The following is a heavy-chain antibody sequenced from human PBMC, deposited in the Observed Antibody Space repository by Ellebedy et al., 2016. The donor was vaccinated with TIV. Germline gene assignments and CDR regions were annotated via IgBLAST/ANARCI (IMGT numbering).Heavy chain of an antibody. Sequence: GESLKISCAASGFIFSSYGMTWVRQAPGKGLEWVSGTSGSGLSSNYADSLKGRFTISRDNSQSTLYLQMNSLRVEATAVYICARTLRSGGNAFDMWGQGTMVTVSS. V-gene: IGHV3-23*01. CDR1: GFIFSSYG. D-gene: IGHD3-10*01. CDR3: ARTLRSGGNAFDM. J-gene: IGHJ3*02. CDR2: TSGSGLSS.